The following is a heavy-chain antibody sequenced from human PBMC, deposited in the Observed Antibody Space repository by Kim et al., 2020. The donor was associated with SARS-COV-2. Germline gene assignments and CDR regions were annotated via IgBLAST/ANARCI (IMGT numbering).Heavy chain of an antibody. J-gene: IGHJ5*02. CDR3: ARARITMVRGVIIWGWFDP. CDR1: GYTFTSYA. CDR2: INTNTGNP. D-gene: IGHD3-10*01. Sequence: ASVKVSCKASGYTFTSYAMNWVRQAPGQGLEWMGWINTNTGNPTYAQGFTGRFVFSLDTSVSTAYLQISSLKAEDTAVYYCARARITMVRGVIIWGWFDPWGQGTLVTVSS. V-gene: IGHV7-4-1*02.